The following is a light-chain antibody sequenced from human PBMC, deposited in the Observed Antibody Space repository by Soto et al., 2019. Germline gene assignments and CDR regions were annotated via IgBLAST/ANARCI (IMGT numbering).Light chain of an antibody. V-gene: IGKV3-20*01. J-gene: IGKJ1*01. Sequence: EIVLTQSPGTLSLSPAERATLSCRASHSVSSSYLAWYQQKPGQAPRLLIYGTSSRATGIPDRFSGSGSGTDFTLTITRREPEDFAVYYCQHYGSSPPSWTFGQGTKVEIK. CDR2: GTS. CDR1: HSVSSSY. CDR3: QHYGSSPPSWT.